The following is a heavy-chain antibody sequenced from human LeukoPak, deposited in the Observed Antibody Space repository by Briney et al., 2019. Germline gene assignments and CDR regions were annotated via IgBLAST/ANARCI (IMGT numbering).Heavy chain of an antibody. CDR1: GYSFTSYW. CDR3: ARYYDFPYYYMDV. D-gene: IGHD3-3*01. J-gene: IGHJ6*03. CDR2: IYPGDSDT. Sequence: GESLKISCKGSGYSFTSYWIGWVRQMPGKGLEWMGNIYPGDSDTRYSPSFQGQVTISADKSISTAYLQWSSLKASDTAMYYCARYYDFPYYYMDVWGKGTTVTVSS. V-gene: IGHV5-51*01.